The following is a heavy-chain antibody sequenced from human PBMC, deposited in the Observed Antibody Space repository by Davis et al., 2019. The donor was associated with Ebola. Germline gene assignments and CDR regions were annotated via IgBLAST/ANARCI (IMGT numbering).Heavy chain of an antibody. CDR2: INHSGST. J-gene: IGHJ6*02. D-gene: IGHD3-3*01. Sequence: MPGGSLRLSCAVYGGSFSGYYWSWIRQPPGKGLEWIGEINHSGSTNYNPSLKSRVTISVDTSKNQFSLKLSSVTAADTAVYYCAGGTIFGVVRYYYYGMDVWGQGTTVTVSS. CDR1: GGSFSGYY. CDR3: AGGTIFGVVRYYYYGMDV. V-gene: IGHV4-34*01.